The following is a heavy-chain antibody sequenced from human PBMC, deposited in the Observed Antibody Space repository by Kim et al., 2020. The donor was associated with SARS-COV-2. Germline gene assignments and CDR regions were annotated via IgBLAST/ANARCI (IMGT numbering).Heavy chain of an antibody. V-gene: IGHV1-3*01. J-gene: IGHJ6*03. CDR1: GYTFTSYA. CDR3: ARGPTRYYYMDV. Sequence: ASVKVSCKASGYTFTSYAMHWVRQAPGQRLEWMGWINAGNGNTKYSQKFQGRVTITRDTSASTAYMELSSLRSEDTAVYYCARGPTRYYYMDVWGKGTTVTVSS. CDR2: INAGNGNT.